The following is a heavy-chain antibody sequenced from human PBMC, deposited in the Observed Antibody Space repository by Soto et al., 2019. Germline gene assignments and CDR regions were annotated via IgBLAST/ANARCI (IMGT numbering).Heavy chain of an antibody. V-gene: IGHV1-3*01. D-gene: IGHD3-16*02. J-gene: IGHJ4*02. Sequence: QVQLVQSGAEVKKPGASVRLSCKVSGKSFDNFAVHWVRQTPGQRPEWMGRINVGDDKTKYSEKFQGRVIVSYDTSATTAYMELRALSSGDTAVYCCASVKYDYIWGRYHPFDQWAQGAQVTVAS. CDR2: INVGDDKT. CDR1: GKSFDNFA. CDR3: ASVKYDYIWGRYHPFDQ.